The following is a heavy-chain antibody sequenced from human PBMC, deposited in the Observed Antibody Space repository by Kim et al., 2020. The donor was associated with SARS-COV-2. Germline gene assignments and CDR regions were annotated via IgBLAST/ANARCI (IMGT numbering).Heavy chain of an antibody. Sequence: SETLSLTCTVSGASVTNNYWSWIRQSPGKTLEFVCYFNYNGNTNSNPSLKSRVTMSVDTSNTQFSLNLNSVTAADTAVYFCARHREGATYPLDHWGKGILAPVPS. D-gene: IGHD1-26*01. CDR1: GASVTNNY. CDR3: ARHREGATYPLDH. J-gene: IGHJ4*02. V-gene: IGHV4-59*08. CDR2: FNYNGNT.